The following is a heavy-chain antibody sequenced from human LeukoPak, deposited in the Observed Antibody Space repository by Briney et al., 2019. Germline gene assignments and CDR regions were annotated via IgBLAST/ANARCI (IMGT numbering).Heavy chain of an antibody. CDR3: ASGGFGELLDY. Sequence: GGSLRLSCAASGFTFSSYSMNWVRQAPGKGLEWVSYISSSSSTIYYADSVKGRFTISRDNAKNSLYLQMNSLRAEDTAVYYCASGGFGELLDYWGQGTLVTVSS. CDR2: ISSSSSTI. J-gene: IGHJ4*02. CDR1: GFTFSSYS. D-gene: IGHD3-10*01. V-gene: IGHV3-48*01.